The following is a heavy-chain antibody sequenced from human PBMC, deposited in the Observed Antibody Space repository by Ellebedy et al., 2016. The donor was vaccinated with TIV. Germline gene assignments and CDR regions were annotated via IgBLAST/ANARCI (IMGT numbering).Heavy chain of an antibody. CDR3: ARTDPWPPIDD. Sequence: MPSETLSLTCSVSGGSVSSTRYYWAWIRQPPGKGLEYIGSVDYSGSPYYNPSFKSRVTLSADTSKNQFSLNLRTVTAADTAVYYCARTDPWPPIDDWGQGILVSVSS. J-gene: IGHJ4*02. V-gene: IGHV4-39*01. CDR2: VDYSGSP. D-gene: IGHD2-21*02. CDR1: GGSVSSTRYY.